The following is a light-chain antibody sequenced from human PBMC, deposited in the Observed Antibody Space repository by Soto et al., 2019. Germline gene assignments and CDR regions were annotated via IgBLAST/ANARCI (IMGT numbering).Light chain of an antibody. CDR3: QQLNIDSYPIT. CDR2: AAS. CDR1: QGISSF. Sequence: IQLTQSPSSLSASIGDRVTLTCRASQGISSFLAWYQQKPGKAPKLLIYAASTLQSGIPSRFSGSGSGTDFTLTISSLQPEDFASDYCQQLNIDSYPITFGRGTRLEIK. J-gene: IGKJ5*01. V-gene: IGKV1-9*01.